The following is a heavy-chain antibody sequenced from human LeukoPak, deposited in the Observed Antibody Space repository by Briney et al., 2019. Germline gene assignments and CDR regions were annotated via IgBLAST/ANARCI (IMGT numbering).Heavy chain of an antibody. J-gene: IGHJ4*02. CDR2: ITSSSSYI. CDR3: SGVYGGNSPY. V-gene: IGHV3-21*01. Sequence: GGSLRLSCVASGFTLSTYSMNWVRQAPGKGLEWVSSITSSSSYIYYADSVKGRFTISRDNAKNSLYLQMNSLRAEDTAVYYCSGVYGGNSPYWGQGTLVTVSS. D-gene: IGHD4-23*01. CDR1: GFTLSTYS.